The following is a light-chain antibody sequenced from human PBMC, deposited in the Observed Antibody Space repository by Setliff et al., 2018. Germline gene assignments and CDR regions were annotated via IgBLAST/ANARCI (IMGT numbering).Light chain of an antibody. V-gene: IGLV2-8*01. CDR3: SSYGGSYNV. Sequence: QSALTQPPSASGSPGQSVTIACTGTSSDVGGYNYVSWYQQHPGKVPKLMIYEVYKRPSGVPDRFSGSKSGNTASLTVSGLQPEDEADYYCSSYGGSYNVFGTGTKVTV. CDR2: EVY. CDR1: SSDVGGYNY. J-gene: IGLJ1*01.